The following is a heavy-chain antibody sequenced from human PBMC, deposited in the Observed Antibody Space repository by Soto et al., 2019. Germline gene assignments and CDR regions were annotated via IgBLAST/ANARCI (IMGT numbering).Heavy chain of an antibody. Sequence: GASVRVSCKASGGTFSSYAIGWVRQAPGQGLEWMGGIIPIFGTANYAQKFQGRVTITADESTSTAYMELSSLRSEDTAVYYCASFNGSGSYAFYLYYYGMDVWGQGTTVTVSS. D-gene: IGHD3-10*01. V-gene: IGHV1-69*13. CDR3: ASFNGSGSYAFYLYYYGMDV. CDR2: IIPIFGTA. CDR1: GGTFSSYA. J-gene: IGHJ6*02.